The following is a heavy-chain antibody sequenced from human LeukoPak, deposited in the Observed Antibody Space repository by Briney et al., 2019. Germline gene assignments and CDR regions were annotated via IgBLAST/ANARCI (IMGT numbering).Heavy chain of an antibody. CDR2: IYYSGST. D-gene: IGHD3-22*01. J-gene: IGHJ4*02. Sequence: PSETLSLTCTVSGGSISSGGYSWSWIRQHPGKGLEWIGYIYYSGSTYYNPSLKSRVTISVDTSKNQFSLKLSSVTAADTAVYYCARGHKRDHYYDSSGYYPRRYFDYWGQGTLVTVSS. V-gene: IGHV4-31*03. CDR1: GGSISSGGYS. CDR3: ARGHKRDHYYDSSGYYPRRYFDY.